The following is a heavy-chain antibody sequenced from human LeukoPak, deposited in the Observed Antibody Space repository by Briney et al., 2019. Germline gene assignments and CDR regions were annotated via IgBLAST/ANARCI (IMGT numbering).Heavy chain of an antibody. J-gene: IGHJ4*02. Sequence: GGSLRLSCAASGFTFSSSAMSWVRQAPGKGLEWVSYISSSSSTIYYADSVKGRFTISRDNAKNSLYLQMNSLRDEDTAVYYCARDLGYYGSEGSDYWGQGTLVTVSS. CDR2: ISSSSSTI. CDR3: ARDLGYYGSEGSDY. D-gene: IGHD3-10*01. CDR1: GFTFSSSA. V-gene: IGHV3-48*02.